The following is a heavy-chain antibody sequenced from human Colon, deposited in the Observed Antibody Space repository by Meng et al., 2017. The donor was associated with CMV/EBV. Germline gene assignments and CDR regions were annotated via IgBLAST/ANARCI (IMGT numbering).Heavy chain of an antibody. Sequence: GGSLRLSCAGSGFTFSNHKMNWVRQAPGKGLEWVSSISSSGSDMYYADSGKGRFTISRDNAKNSLYLQINSLRVEDTAVYYCAQGNEVRFLEWSFGGQGTLVTVSS. CDR1: GFTFSNHK. CDR3: AQGNEVRFLEWSF. V-gene: IGHV3-21*04. J-gene: IGHJ4*02. CDR2: ISSSGSDM. D-gene: IGHD3-3*01.